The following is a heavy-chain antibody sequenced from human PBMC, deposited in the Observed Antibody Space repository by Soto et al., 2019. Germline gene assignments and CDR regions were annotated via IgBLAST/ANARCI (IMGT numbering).Heavy chain of an antibody. CDR3: ARTNGESAFDI. CDR2: IYYSGST. D-gene: IGHD4-17*01. CDR1: GGSISSYY. Sequence: SETLSLTCTVSGGSISSYYWSWIRQPPGKGLEWIGYIYYSGSTNYNPSLKSRVTISVDTSKNQFSLKLSSVTAADTAVYYCARTNGESAFDIWGQGTMVTVSS. J-gene: IGHJ3*02. V-gene: IGHV4-59*08.